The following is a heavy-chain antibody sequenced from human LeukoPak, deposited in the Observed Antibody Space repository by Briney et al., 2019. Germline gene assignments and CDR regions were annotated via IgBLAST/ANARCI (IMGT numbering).Heavy chain of an antibody. J-gene: IGHJ4*02. V-gene: IGHV3-30*03. Sequence: GGSLRLSCVASGFTFSACGMHWVRQAPGKGLEWVAVISYDGSNKYYADSVKGRFTISRDNSKNTLYLQMNSLRAEDTAVYYCARSSGYYLDFDYWGQGTLVTVSS. CDR1: GFTFSACG. D-gene: IGHD3-22*01. CDR2: ISYDGSNK. CDR3: ARSSGYYLDFDY.